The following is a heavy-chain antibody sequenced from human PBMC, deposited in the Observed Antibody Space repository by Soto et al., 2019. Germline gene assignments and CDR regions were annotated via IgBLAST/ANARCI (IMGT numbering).Heavy chain of an antibody. V-gene: IGHV2-5*02. CDR3: VHSGRSSCFGGDNWFDP. CDR1: GFSLTTSPVA. D-gene: IGHD3-10*01. Sequence: QITLKESGPTLVKPTQTLTLTCTFSGFSLTTSPVAVGWIRQPPGKALEWLAIIYWDDSTHYSPSLNSRLTITKATSKTQLVLIMTNVDPGDTATYYCVHSGRSSCFGGDNWFDPWGQGTLVTVSS. CDR2: IYWDDST. J-gene: IGHJ5*02.